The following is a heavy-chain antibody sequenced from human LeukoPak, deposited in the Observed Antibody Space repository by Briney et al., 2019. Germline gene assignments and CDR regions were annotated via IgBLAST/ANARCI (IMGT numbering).Heavy chain of an antibody. D-gene: IGHD1-14*01. Sequence: PSETLSLTCTVSGGSISSYYWSWIRQPPGKGLEWIGYIYYSGSTNYNPSLKSRVTISVDTSKNQFSLKLSSVTAADTAVYYCARTNRYLDALDIWGQGTMVTVSS. CDR3: ARTNRYLDALDI. CDR2: IYYSGST. V-gene: IGHV4-59*08. CDR1: GGSISSYY. J-gene: IGHJ3*02.